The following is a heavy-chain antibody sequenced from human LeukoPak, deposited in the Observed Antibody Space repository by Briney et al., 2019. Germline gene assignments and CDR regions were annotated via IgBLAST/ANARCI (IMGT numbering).Heavy chain of an antibody. Sequence: GGSLRLSCTVSGFTITNNWMYWVRQAPGRGLVWVSRIKMDERSAVYADSVKGRFIISRDNAKNTVYLQMNSLRADDTAVYYCATVFRGSSLQDYWGQGTLVTVSS. J-gene: IGHJ4*02. CDR1: GFTITNNW. D-gene: IGHD3-16*01. CDR3: ATVFRGSSLQDY. CDR2: IKMDERSA. V-gene: IGHV3-74*03.